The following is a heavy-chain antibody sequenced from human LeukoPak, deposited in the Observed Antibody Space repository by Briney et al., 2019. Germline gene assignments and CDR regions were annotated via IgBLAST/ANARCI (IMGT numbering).Heavy chain of an antibody. V-gene: IGHV1-2*02. Sequence: ASVKVSCKASGYTFTGYYMHWVRQAPGQGLEWTGWINPNSGGTNYAQKFQGRVTITADESTSTAYMELSSLRSEDTAVYYCARSQDYYYYMGVWGKGTTVTISS. CDR1: GYTFTGYY. CDR2: INPNSGGT. CDR3: ARSQDYYYYMGV. J-gene: IGHJ6*03.